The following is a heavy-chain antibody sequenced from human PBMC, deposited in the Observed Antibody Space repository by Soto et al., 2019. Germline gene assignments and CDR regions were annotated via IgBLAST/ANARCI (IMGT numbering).Heavy chain of an antibody. D-gene: IGHD1-20*01. V-gene: IGHV4-34*01. Sequence: SETLSLTCAVYGGSFSGYYWSWIRQPPGKGLEWIGEINHSGGTNYNPSLKSRVTISVDTSKNQFSLKLSSVTAADTAVYYCARGPIPITGTTGWFDPWGQGTLVTVSS. CDR2: INHSGGT. J-gene: IGHJ5*02. CDR3: ARGPIPITGTTGWFDP. CDR1: GGSFSGYY.